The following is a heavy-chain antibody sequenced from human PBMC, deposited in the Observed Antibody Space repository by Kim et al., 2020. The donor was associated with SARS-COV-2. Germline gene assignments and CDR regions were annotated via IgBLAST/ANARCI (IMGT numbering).Heavy chain of an antibody. D-gene: IGHD1-1*01. CDR1: GDSVSSNSAA. CDR3: ARLAEYPGTYYYYGMDV. V-gene: IGHV6-1*01. CDR2: TYYRSKWYN. Sequence: SQTLSLTCAISGDSVSSNSAAWNWIRQSPSRGLEWLGRTYYRSKWYNDHALSVKSRIIINPDTSKNQFSLLLSSVTPEDTAVYYCARLAEYPGTYYYYGMDVWGQGTTVTVSS. J-gene: IGHJ6*02.